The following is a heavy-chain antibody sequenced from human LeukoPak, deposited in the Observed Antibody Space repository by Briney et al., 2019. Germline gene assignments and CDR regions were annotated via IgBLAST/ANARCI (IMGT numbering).Heavy chain of an antibody. D-gene: IGHD1-26*01. Sequence: SETLSLTCTVSGGSISSSSYYGGWIRQPPGKGLEGIGSIYYSGSTYYNPSLKSRVTISVDTPKNQFSLKLSSVTAADTAVYYCARRTTSGSYNYFDYWGQGTLVTVSS. V-gene: IGHV4-39*07. J-gene: IGHJ4*02. CDR3: ARRTTSGSYNYFDY. CDR2: IYYSGST. CDR1: GGSISSSSYY.